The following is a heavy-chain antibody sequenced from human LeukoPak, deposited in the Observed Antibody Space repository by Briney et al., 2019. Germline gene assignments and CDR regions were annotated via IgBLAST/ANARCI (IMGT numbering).Heavy chain of an antibody. D-gene: IGHD3-10*01. CDR2: IIPIFGTA. V-gene: IGHV1-69*05. CDR3: ASAAYYYGSGSYYKGGYYYYYYYMDV. J-gene: IGHJ6*03. CDR1: LGTFSSYA. Sequence: SVNVSRKVSLGTFSSYAISRVRQAPGPGREWMGGIIPIFGTANYAQKLHGRVKITKEESPRTAYMDLSSLPSEHTAVYYCASAAYYYGSGSYYKGGYYYYYYYMDVWGKGTTVTVSS.